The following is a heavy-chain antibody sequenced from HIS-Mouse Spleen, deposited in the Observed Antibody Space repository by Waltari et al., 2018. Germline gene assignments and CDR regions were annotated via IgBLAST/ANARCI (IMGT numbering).Heavy chain of an antibody. J-gene: IGHJ5*02. CDR3: ARSQYYDFWSGYSDNWFDP. CDR2: IYYSGST. V-gene: IGHV4-31*03. Sequence: QVQLQESGPGLVKPSQTLSLTCTVSGCSISSGGYYWSWIRQHPGRGLEWIGYIYYSGSTYYNPSLKSRVTISVDTSKNQFSLKLSSVTAADTAVYYCARSQYYDFWSGYSDNWFDPWGQGTLVTVSS. CDR1: GCSISSGGYY. D-gene: IGHD3-3*01.